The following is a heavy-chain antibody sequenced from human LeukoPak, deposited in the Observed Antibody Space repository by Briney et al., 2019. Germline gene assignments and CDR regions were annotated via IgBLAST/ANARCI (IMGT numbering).Heavy chain of an antibody. Sequence: SETLSLTCTVSGGSISSGSYDWYWIRQPAGKGLEWIGHIYTSGSTDYNPSLKSRVTISVATSKNQFSLKLTSVTAADTAVYYCARPVGWYVAYFDYWGQGTLVTVSS. J-gene: IGHJ4*02. V-gene: IGHV4-61*09. CDR1: GGSISSGSYD. CDR3: ARPVGWYVAYFDY. CDR2: IYTSGST. D-gene: IGHD3-16*01.